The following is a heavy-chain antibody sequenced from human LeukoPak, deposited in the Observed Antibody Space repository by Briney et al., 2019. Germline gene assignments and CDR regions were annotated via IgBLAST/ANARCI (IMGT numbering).Heavy chain of an antibody. Sequence: ASVKVSCKASGYTFTGYYMHWVRQAPGQGLEWMGWINPNSGGTNYAQKFQGRVTMTRDTSISTAYMELSRLRSDDTAVYYCARGTLRNYDSSGSLGYWGQGTLVTVSS. J-gene: IGHJ4*02. D-gene: IGHD3-22*01. CDR3: ARGTLRNYDSSGSLGY. V-gene: IGHV1-2*02. CDR2: INPNSGGT. CDR1: GYTFTGYY.